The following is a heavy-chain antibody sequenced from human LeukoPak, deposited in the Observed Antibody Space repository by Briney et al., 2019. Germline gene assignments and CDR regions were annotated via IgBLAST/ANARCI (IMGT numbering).Heavy chain of an antibody. J-gene: IGHJ4*02. CDR1: GFTLSNFW. CDR2: ISSSSSYI. D-gene: IGHD1-26*01. Sequence: GGSLRLSCSASGFTLSNFWIHWVRQAPGKGLEWVSSISSSSSYIYYADSVKGRFTISRDNAKNSLYLQMNSLRAEDTAVYYCASRLSGSYVINYWGQGTLVTVSS. CDR3: ASRLSGSYVINY. V-gene: IGHV3-21*01.